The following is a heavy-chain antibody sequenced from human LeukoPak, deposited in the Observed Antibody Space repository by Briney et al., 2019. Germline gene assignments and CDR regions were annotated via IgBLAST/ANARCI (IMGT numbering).Heavy chain of an antibody. Sequence: PGGSLRLSCAASGFTFSSYWMSWVRQAPGKGLEWVANIKQDGSEKYYVDSVKGRFTISRDNAKNSLYLQMNSLRAEDTAVYYCARDDKGSSWYGDYYYYMDVWGKGTTVTISS. CDR1: GFTFSSYW. D-gene: IGHD6-13*01. J-gene: IGHJ6*03. CDR2: IKQDGSEK. CDR3: ARDDKGSSWYGDYYYYMDV. V-gene: IGHV3-7*01.